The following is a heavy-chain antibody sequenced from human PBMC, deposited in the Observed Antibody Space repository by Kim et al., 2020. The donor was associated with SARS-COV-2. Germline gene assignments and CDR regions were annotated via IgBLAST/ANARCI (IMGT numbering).Heavy chain of an antibody. CDR2: IIPILVIA. V-gene: IGHV1-69*04. CDR3: ARATFTDSSGSPVYDP. CDR1: GGTFSSYA. D-gene: IGHD3-22*01. Sequence: SVKVSCKASGGTFSSYAISWVRQAPGQGLEWMGRIIPILVIANYAQKFQGRVTITADKSTSTAYMELSSLRSEDTAVYYCARATFTDSSGSPVYDPWGQGTLVTVSS. J-gene: IGHJ5*02.